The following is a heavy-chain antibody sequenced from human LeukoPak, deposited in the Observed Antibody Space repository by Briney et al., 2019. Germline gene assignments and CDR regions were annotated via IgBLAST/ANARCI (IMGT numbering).Heavy chain of an antibody. CDR2: ISSTSTYI. CDR3: TRRGYSGYEVDY. V-gene: IGHV3-21*01. D-gene: IGHD5-12*01. J-gene: IGHJ4*02. Sequence: GGSLRLSCAASGFTFDNYALNWVRQAPGKGLERVSSISSTSTYIYCADSVAGRFTISRDNAKNSLFLQLNSLRAEDTAVYYCTRRGYSGYEVDYWGQGTLVTVSS. CDR1: GFTFDNYA.